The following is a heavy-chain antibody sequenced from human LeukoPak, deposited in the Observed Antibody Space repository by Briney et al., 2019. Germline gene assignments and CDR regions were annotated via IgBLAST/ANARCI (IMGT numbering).Heavy chain of an antibody. Sequence: PGGSLRLSCAASGFTVSSNYMAWVRQAPGKGLEWVSVLHSGGTVYYADSVKGRFTISRDNSKNTLYLQMNTLRAEDTAVYYCAREGSYDSSTMWYFDYWGQGTLVTVSS. CDR1: GFTVSSNY. CDR3: AREGSYDSSTMWYFDY. D-gene: IGHD3-22*01. V-gene: IGHV3-53*01. J-gene: IGHJ4*02. CDR2: LHSGGTV.